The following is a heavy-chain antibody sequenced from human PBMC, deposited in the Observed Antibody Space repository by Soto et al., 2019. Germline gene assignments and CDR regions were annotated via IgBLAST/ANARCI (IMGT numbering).Heavy chain of an antibody. CDR1: GDSISSNSRY. J-gene: IGHJ4*02. Sequence: PSETLSLTCTVSGDSISSNSRYWSWIRQPPGKGLEWIGEINHSGSTNYNPSLKSRVTISVDTSKNQFSLKLSSVTAADTAVYYCARGDIVLMVYGQYYFDYWGQGTLVTVSS. CDR3: ARGDIVLMVYGQYYFDY. CDR2: INHSGST. V-gene: IGHV4-34*01. D-gene: IGHD2-8*01.